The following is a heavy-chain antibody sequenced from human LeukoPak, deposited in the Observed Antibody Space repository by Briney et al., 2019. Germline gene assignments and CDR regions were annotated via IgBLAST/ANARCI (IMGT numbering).Heavy chain of an antibody. J-gene: IGHJ3*02. CDR1: GFTFTDAW. V-gene: IGHV3-15*01. CDR3: TSSNAFDI. Sequence: GGSLRLSCAASGFTFTDAWMSWVLQAPGKGLEWVGRIKSKTDGGTTDYAAPVKGRFTISRDDSKNTLYLLMNSLKTEDTAVYYCTSSNAFDIWGQGTMVTVSS. CDR2: IKSKTDGGTT. D-gene: IGHD2-2*01.